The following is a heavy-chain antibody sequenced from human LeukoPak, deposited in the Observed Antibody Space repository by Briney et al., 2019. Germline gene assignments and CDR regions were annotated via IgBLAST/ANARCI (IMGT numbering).Heavy chain of an antibody. V-gene: IGHV1-2*02. Sequence: ASVKVSCKASGYTFTSYYMHWVRQAPGQGLEWMGWINPNSGGTNYAQKSQGRVTMTRDTSISTAYMELSRLRSDDTAVYYCARIVPHGGDYFDYWGQGTLVTVSS. CDR1: GYTFTSYY. CDR2: INPNSGGT. CDR3: ARIVPHGGDYFDY. J-gene: IGHJ4*02. D-gene: IGHD6-6*01.